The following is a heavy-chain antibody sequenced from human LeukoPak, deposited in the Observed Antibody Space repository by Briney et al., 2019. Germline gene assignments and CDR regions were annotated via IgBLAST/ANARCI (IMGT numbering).Heavy chain of an antibody. Sequence: GGSLRLSCAASGFTFSRYGMHWVRQAPGKGLEWVAVISYEGTNRFYADSVKGRFTLSRDNSKNTLYLEMNSLRADDTAVYYCAKDQMIRWGSPIDDYWGQGTLVTVSS. V-gene: IGHV3-30*18. CDR3: AKDQMIRWGSPIDDY. J-gene: IGHJ4*02. CDR1: GFTFSRYG. CDR2: ISYEGTNR. D-gene: IGHD3-16*01.